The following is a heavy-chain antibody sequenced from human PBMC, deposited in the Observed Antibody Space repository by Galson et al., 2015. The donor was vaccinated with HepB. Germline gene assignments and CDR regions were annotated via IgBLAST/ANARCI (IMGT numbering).Heavy chain of an antibody. V-gene: IGHV3-7*03. J-gene: IGHJ4*02. CDR2: IKQDASEK. Sequence: SLRLSCAVSGLTFSNYWMSWVRQAPGKGLEWVANIKQDASEKYYVDSVKGRFTISRDNAKNSLFLQMNSLRVEDTAVYYCAATVAGARYWGQGTLVTVSS. CDR3: AATVAGARY. CDR1: GLTFSNYW. D-gene: IGHD6-19*01.